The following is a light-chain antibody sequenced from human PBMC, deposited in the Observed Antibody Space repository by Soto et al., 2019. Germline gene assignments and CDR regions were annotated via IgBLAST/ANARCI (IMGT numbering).Light chain of an antibody. V-gene: IGKV3-20*01. CDR3: QQYDNSPIT. Sequence: TQSPSSLSASPGERATLSCRASQSVSSYLAWYQQKPGQAPRLLIYGASSRATGIPDRFSGTGSETDFTLTISRLEPEDFAVYYCQQYDNSPITFGQGTRLEIK. J-gene: IGKJ5*01. CDR1: QSVSSY. CDR2: GAS.